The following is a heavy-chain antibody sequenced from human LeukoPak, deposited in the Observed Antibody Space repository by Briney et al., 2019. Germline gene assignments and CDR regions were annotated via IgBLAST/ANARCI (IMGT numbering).Heavy chain of an antibody. CDR3: ARCAATSSIASPDNWLDL. J-gene: IGHJ5*02. V-gene: IGHV6-1*01. CDR1: VDSVSSDSAR. D-gene: IGHD2-15*01. CDR2: TYYRSKWYN. Sequence: SQTLSLTSAISVDSVSSDSARCNWIRQSPSRGLEWLGRTYYRSKWYNDYAVSVKSRITIDPDTSRNQFSLQLNSVTPEDTAVYYCARCAATSSIASPDNWLDLWGQGTLVTVSS.